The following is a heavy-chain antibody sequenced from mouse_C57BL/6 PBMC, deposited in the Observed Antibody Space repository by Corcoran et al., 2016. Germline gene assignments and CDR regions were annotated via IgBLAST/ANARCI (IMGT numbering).Heavy chain of an antibody. Sequence: QVQLQQHGAELVKPGASVKMSCKASGYTFTSYWITWVKQRPGQGLEWIGDIYPGSGSTNYNEKFKSKATLTVDTSSSTAYMELLSLTAEDSAVYYCARSGIYYYGSSSYYYSMDYWGQGTSVTVSS. J-gene: IGHJ4*01. V-gene: IGHV1-55*01. CDR1: GYTFTSYW. D-gene: IGHD1-1*01. CDR3: ARSGIYYYGSSSYYYSMDY. CDR2: IYPGSGST.